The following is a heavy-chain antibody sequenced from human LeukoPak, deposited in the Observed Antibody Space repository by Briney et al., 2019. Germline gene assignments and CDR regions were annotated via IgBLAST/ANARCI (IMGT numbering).Heavy chain of an antibody. V-gene: IGHV4-39*07. CDR3: ATFYCSGGRCPDY. Sequence: SETLSLTCTVSGGSISSVGYYWGWIRQPPGKGLDWIASIYSSGSTYYNPSLKSRVTISVDTSKNQFSLKLSSATAADTAVYYCATFYCSGGRCPDYWGQGTLVTVSS. CDR2: IYSSGST. CDR1: GGSISSVGYY. D-gene: IGHD2-15*01. J-gene: IGHJ4*02.